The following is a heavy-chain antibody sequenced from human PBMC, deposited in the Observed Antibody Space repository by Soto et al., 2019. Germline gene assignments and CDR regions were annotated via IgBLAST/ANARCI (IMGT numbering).Heavy chain of an antibody. V-gene: IGHV1-24*01. CDR1: GHTLSEFS. J-gene: IGHJ3*01. CDR2: YDPEDGEN. Sequence: VQLVQSGAEVKKVGASVKVSCKAAGHTLSEFSIHWVRQAPGKGLEWIGGYDPEDGENVYSQKFQGRFNLADDMSIDTAYMELSSLTPEDTGIYDCDTETPFCRGGSCYDKAYDLWGQGTLVAVSS. CDR3: DTETPFCRGGSCYDKAYDL. D-gene: IGHD2-15*01.